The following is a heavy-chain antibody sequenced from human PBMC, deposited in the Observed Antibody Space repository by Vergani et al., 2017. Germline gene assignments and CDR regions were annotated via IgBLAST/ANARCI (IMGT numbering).Heavy chain of an antibody. Sequence: VQLVESGGGLVQPGGSLRLSCAASGFTFSSYSMNWVRQAPGKGLEWVAVISYDGSNKYYADSVKGRFTISRDNSKNTLYLQMNSLRAEDTAVYYCARDRGSLYMDVWGKGTTVTVSS. J-gene: IGHJ6*03. CDR3: ARDRGSLYMDV. V-gene: IGHV3-30*03. CDR2: ISYDGSNK. D-gene: IGHD3-10*01. CDR1: GFTFSSYS.